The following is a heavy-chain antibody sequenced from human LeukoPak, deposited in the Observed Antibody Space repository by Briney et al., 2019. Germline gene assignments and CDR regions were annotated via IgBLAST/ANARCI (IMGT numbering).Heavy chain of an antibody. V-gene: IGHV3-7*01. J-gene: IGHJ4*02. D-gene: IGHD5-18*01. CDR1: GFTLSSYW. Sequence: GGSLRLSCAASGFTLSSYWMTWIRQAPGKGPEWVANIKQDGSEKYYVNSVKGRFTISRDNAKNSLYLQMNSLRAEDTAVYYCARDTGGGYSCYDCWGQGTLVTVSS. CDR2: IKQDGSEK. CDR3: ARDTGGGYSCYDC.